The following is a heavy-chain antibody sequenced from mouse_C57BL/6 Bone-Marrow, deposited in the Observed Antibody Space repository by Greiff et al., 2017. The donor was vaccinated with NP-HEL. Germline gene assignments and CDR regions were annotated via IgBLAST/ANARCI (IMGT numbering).Heavy chain of an antibody. CDR1: GYTFTSYW. Sequence: QVQLQQPGAELVKPGASVKLSCKASGYTFTSYWMQWVKQRPGQGLEWIGEIDPSDSYTNYNQKFKGKATLTVDTSSSTAYMQHSSLTSEDSAVYYCARSLWDYYAMDYWGQGTSVTVSA. CDR3: ARSLWDYYAMDY. D-gene: IGHD4-1*01. V-gene: IGHV1-50*01. CDR2: IDPSDSYT. J-gene: IGHJ4*01.